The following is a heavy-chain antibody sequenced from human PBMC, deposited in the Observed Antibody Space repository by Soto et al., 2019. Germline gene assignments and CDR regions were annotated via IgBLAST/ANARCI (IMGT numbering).Heavy chain of an antibody. CDR1: GYTFTRYG. CDR2: ISAYNGNT. CDR3: ASGGAGGGDFRYGLDF. D-gene: IGHD3-16*01. J-gene: IGHJ6*02. Sequence: ASVKVSCKASGYTFTRYGISWVRQAPGQGLEWMGWISAYNGNTNYAQKLQGRVTMTTDTPTSPAYMELRSRRSDDTAVYYGASGGAGGGDFRYGLDFWGQGTTVTVSS. V-gene: IGHV1-18*01.